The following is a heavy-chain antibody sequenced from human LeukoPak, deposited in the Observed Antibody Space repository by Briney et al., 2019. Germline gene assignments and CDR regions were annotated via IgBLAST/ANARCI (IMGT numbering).Heavy chain of an antibody. J-gene: IGHJ4*02. CDR2: ISSSSSYI. CDR1: GFTFDDYG. Sequence: GSLRLSCAASGFTFDDYGMNWVRQAPGKGLEWVSSISSSSSYIYYADSVKGRFTISRDNAKNSLYLQMNSLRAEDTAVYYCAREPLYYYDSSGYYPYYFDYWGQGTLVTVSS. V-gene: IGHV3-21*01. D-gene: IGHD3-22*01. CDR3: AREPLYYYDSSGYYPYYFDY.